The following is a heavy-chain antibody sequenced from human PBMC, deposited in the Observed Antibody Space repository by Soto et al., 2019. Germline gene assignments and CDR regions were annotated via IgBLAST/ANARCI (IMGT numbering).Heavy chain of an antibody. J-gene: IGHJ6*02. CDR2: INPNSGGT. CDR3: ARPRCSGGSCYREYGMDV. Sequence: QVQLVQSGAEVKKPGASVKVSCKASGYTFTGYYMHWVRQAPGQGLEWMGWINPNSGGTNYAQKCQGRVTMTRDTSISTAYMELSRLRSDDTAVYYCARPRCSGGSCYREYGMDVWGQGTTVTVSS. D-gene: IGHD2-15*01. CDR1: GYTFTGYY. V-gene: IGHV1-2*02.